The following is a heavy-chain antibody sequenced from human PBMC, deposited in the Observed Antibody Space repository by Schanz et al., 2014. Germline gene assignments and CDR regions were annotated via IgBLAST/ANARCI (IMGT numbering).Heavy chain of an antibody. D-gene: IGHD3-10*01. CDR3: GEYGSDSYTDP. V-gene: IGHV1-69*02. CDR2: IVPLLNVT. Sequence: QVQLVQSGAEVKKPGSSVTVSCKASGGTFDSYTLSWVRQARGQGPELVGRIVPLLNVTEYTQKFQGRVTITADASTCTSYMELENLRSDDTAVYYCGEYGSDSYTDPWGQGTLVTVSS. J-gene: IGHJ5*02. CDR1: GGTFDSYT.